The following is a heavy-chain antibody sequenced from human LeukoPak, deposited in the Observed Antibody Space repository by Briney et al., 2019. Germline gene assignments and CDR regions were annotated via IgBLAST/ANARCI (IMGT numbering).Heavy chain of an antibody. CDR3: ARDLRYSSSWYDADYYYYMDV. J-gene: IGHJ6*03. CDR1: GGSISSYY. Sequence: SETLSLTCSVSGGSISSYYWSWIRQPAGKGLEWIGRIYSSGTITYNPSLKSRVTMSVDTSKNQFSLKLSSVTAADTAVYYCARDLRYSSSWYDADYYYYMDVWGKGTTVTISS. V-gene: IGHV4-4*07. CDR2: IYSSGTI. D-gene: IGHD6-13*01.